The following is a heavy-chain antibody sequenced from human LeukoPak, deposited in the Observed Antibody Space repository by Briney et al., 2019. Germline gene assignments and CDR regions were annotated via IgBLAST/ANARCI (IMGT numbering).Heavy chain of an antibody. CDR1: GFTFHTYW. CDR3: ARDHMSGYYGY. V-gene: IGHV3-7*01. CDR2: IKQDGSDK. J-gene: IGHJ4*02. Sequence: GGPLRLSCAASGFTFHTYWMTWVRQAPGKGLEWVANIKQDGSDKYYADSVKGRFAISRDNAKNSLYLQMNTLTVEDTAIYYCARDHMSGYYGYWGQGTLVTASS.